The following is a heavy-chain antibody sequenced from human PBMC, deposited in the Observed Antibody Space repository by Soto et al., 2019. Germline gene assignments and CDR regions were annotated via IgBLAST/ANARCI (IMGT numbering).Heavy chain of an antibody. V-gene: IGHV6-1*01. Sequence: RSQTLSLIFVISGDSVTGNTAGWNWIRQSPSRGLEWLGRTYYRYKWYYDYAGSVKGRMTINPDTSRNQFSLQLNSVSPEDTAVYFCAPGMSVRGADYADVWGQGTTATAS. CDR1: GDSVTGNTAG. J-gene: IGHJ6*02. CDR2: TYYRYKWYY. CDR3: APGMSVRGADYADV. D-gene: IGHD2-2*01.